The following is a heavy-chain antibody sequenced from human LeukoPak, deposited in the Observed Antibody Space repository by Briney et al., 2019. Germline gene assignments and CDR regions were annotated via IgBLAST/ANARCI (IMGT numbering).Heavy chain of an antibody. CDR1: GYTFTGYY. V-gene: IGHV1-2*02. CDR3: ARVRFLEWLLSYYYYYMDV. CDR2: INPNSGGT. D-gene: IGHD3-3*01. Sequence: ASVKVSCKASGYTFTGYYMHWVRQAPGQGLEWMGWINPNSGGTNYAQKFQGRVTMTRGTSISTAYMELSRLRSDDTAVYYCARVRFLEWLLSYYYYYMDVWGKGTTVTVSS. J-gene: IGHJ6*03.